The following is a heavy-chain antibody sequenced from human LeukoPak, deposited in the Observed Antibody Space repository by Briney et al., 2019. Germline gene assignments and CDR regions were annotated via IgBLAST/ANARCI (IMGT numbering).Heavy chain of an antibody. CDR3: ARGGYSSGWGAFDI. CDR1: GYTFTGYY. V-gene: IGHV1-2*04. D-gene: IGHD6-19*01. CDR2: INPNSGGT. Sequence: ASVKVSCKASGYTFTGYYMHWVRQAPGQGLEWMGWINPNSGGTNYAQKFQGWVTMTRDTSISTAYMELSRLRFDDTAVHYCARGGYSSGWGAFDIWGQGTMVTVSS. J-gene: IGHJ3*02.